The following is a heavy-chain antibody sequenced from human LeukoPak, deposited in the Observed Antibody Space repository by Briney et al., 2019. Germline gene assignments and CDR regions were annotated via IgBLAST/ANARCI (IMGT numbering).Heavy chain of an antibody. J-gene: IGHJ4*02. Sequence: GGSLRLSCAASGFTFGSPWMHWVRQAPGKGLVWVSRINSDGSATAYADSVKGRFTISRDNAKNSLFLQMNSLGAEDTAVYYCARGGLTITMFGVPIIRNFDYWGQGTLVTVSS. D-gene: IGHD3-3*01. CDR1: GFTFGSPW. CDR2: INSDGSAT. V-gene: IGHV3-74*01. CDR3: ARGGLTITMFGVPIIRNFDY.